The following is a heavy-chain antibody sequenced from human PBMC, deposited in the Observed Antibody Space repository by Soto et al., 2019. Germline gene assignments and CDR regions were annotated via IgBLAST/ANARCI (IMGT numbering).Heavy chain of an antibody. V-gene: IGHV3-23*01. J-gene: IGHJ4*02. CDR2: IGGSGGST. Sequence: GGSLRLSCAASGFTFSSYAMSWVRQAPGKGLEWVSAIGGSGGSTYYADSVKGRFTISRDNSKNTLYLQMNSLRAEDTAVYYCAKDGNYDILTGYFGYWGQGTLVTVSS. CDR3: AKDGNYDILTGYFGY. D-gene: IGHD3-9*01. CDR1: GFTFSSYA.